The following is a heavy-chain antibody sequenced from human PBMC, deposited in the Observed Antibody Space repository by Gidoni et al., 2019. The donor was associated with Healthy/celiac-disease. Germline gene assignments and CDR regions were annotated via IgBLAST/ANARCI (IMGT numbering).Heavy chain of an antibody. CDR1: GFTFSSYS. V-gene: IGHV3-48*01. Sequence: EVQLVESGGGLVQPGGCRRLSCAASGFTFSSYSMNWVRQGPGKRLEWVSYISSSYSTIYCADSVKGRFTISRDNAKNSLSLQMNSLRAEDTAVYYCARRGIAGAFDIWGQGTMVTVSS. CDR3: ARRGIAGAFDI. D-gene: IGHD3-16*01. J-gene: IGHJ3*02. CDR2: ISSSYSTI.